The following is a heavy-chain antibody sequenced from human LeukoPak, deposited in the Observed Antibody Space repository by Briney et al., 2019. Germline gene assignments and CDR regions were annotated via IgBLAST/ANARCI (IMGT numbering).Heavy chain of an antibody. CDR1: GGSISSGSYY. Sequence: SQTLSLTCTASGGSISSGSYYWSWIRQPAGKGLEWIGRIYTSGSTNYNPSLKSRVTISVDTSKNQFSLKLSSVTAADTAVYYCARDRGSYKNMDVWGKGTTVTVSS. CDR3: ARDRGSYKNMDV. D-gene: IGHD5-18*01. J-gene: IGHJ6*03. V-gene: IGHV4-61*02. CDR2: IYTSGST.